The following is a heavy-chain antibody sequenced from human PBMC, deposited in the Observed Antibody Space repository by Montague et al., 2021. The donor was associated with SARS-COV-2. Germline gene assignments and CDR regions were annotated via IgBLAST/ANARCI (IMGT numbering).Heavy chain of an antibody. D-gene: IGHD1-26*01. J-gene: IGHJ3*02. Sequence: PALVKPTQTLTLTCTFSGFSLSTSGMCVSWIRQPPGKALEWLALIDWDDDKYYSTPLKTRLTISKDTSKNQVVLTMTNMDPVDTATYYCARIWGATRGDAFDNWGQGTMVTVSS. CDR2: IDWDDDK. V-gene: IGHV2-70*01. CDR3: ARIWGATRGDAFDN. CDR1: GFSLSTSGMC.